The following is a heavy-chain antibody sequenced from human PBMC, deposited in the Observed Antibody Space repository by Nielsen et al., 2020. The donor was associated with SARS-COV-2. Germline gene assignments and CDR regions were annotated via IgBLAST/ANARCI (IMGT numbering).Heavy chain of an antibody. CDR1: GFTFSSYA. V-gene: IGHV3-23*01. Sequence: GGSLRLSCAASGFTFSSYAMSWVRQAPGKGLEWVSAISGSGGSTYHADSVKGRFTISRDNSKNTLYLQMNSLRAEDTAVYYCAKTRDSSSWPFDYWGQGTLVTVSS. CDR2: ISGSGGST. D-gene: IGHD6-13*01. CDR3: AKTRDSSSWPFDY. J-gene: IGHJ4*02.